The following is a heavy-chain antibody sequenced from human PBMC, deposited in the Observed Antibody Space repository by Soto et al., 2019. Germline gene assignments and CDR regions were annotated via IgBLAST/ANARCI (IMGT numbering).Heavy chain of an antibody. D-gene: IGHD2-2*01. Sequence: QVQLVESGGGVVQPGTSLSLSCVTSGFSFSSNSMHWVRQAPGKGLEWVAFILYDGSRKFYADSVKGRFTISRDSSKNTLYLQMNSLRPEDTAVYFCAREGPERGYCSTTNCYGYDFDVWGQGTLVTVSS. CDR3: AREGPERGYCSTTNCYGYDFDV. CDR1: GFSFSSNS. V-gene: IGHV3-30-3*01. J-gene: IGHJ3*01. CDR2: ILYDGSRK.